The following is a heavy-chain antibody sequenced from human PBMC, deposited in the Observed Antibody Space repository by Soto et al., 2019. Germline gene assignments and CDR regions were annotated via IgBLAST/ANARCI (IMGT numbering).Heavy chain of an antibody. CDR1: GYSFTSYW. CDR2: IYPGDSDT. Sequence: PGESLKISGKGSGYSFTSYWIGWVRQMPGKGLESMGIIYPGDSDTRYSPSFQGQVTISADKSISTAYLQWSSLKASDTAMYYCARTAAAGKYYYGMDVWGQGTTVTVSS. D-gene: IGHD6-13*01. CDR3: ARTAAAGKYYYGMDV. V-gene: IGHV5-51*01. J-gene: IGHJ6*02.